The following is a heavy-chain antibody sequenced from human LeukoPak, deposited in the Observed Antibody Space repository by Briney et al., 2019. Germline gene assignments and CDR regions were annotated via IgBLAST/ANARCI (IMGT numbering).Heavy chain of an antibody. CDR1: GFTFSSYG. V-gene: IGHV3-30*18. CDR3: AKDECHYYGSGKCAFDI. Sequence: GGSLRLSCAASGFTFSSYGMHWVRQAPGKGLEWVAVISYDGSNKYYADSVKGRFTISRDNSKNTLYLQMSSLRAEDTAVYYCAKDECHYYGSGKCAFDIWGQGTMVTVSS. D-gene: IGHD3-10*01. CDR2: ISYDGSNK. J-gene: IGHJ3*02.